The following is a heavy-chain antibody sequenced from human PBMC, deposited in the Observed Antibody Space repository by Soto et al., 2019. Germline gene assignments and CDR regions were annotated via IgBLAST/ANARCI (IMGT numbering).Heavy chain of an antibody. J-gene: IGHJ4*02. CDR1: GFTFSSYA. CDR2: ISGSGGST. CDR3: AKTNRDYGDSPLDY. D-gene: IGHD4-17*01. Sequence: EVQLLESGGGLVQPGGSLRLSCAASGFTFSSYAMSWVRQAPGKGLEWVSAISGSGGSTYYADSVKGRFTNSRDNSKNTLYLQMNSLRAEDTAVYYCAKTNRDYGDSPLDYWGQGTLVTVSS. V-gene: IGHV3-23*01.